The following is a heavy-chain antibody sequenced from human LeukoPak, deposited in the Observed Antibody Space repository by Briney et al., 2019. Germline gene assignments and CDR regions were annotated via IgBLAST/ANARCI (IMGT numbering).Heavy chain of an antibody. CDR1: GFTFSSYW. Sequence: PGGSLRLSCAASGFTFSSYWMSWVRQAPGKGLEWVANIKQDGSEKYYVDSVKGRFTISRDNAKNSLYPQMNSLRAEDTAVYYCARDLRDYYGSGFDYWGQGTLVTVSS. D-gene: IGHD3-10*01. J-gene: IGHJ4*02. CDR2: IKQDGSEK. CDR3: ARDLRDYYGSGFDY. V-gene: IGHV3-7*01.